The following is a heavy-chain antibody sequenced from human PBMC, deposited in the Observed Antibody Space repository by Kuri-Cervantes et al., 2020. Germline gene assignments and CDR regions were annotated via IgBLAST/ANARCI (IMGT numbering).Heavy chain of an antibody. V-gene: IGHV3-74*01. CDR3: ARDLGRGYGMDV. CDR2: INSDGSST. J-gene: IGHJ6*02. D-gene: IGHD3-10*01. CDR1: GFTFSSYW. Sequence: GESLKISCAASGFTFSSYWMHWVRQAPGKGLVWVSRINSDGSSTSHADSVKGRFTISRDNAKNSLYLQMNSLRDEDTAVYYCARDLGRGYGMDVWGQGTTVTVSS.